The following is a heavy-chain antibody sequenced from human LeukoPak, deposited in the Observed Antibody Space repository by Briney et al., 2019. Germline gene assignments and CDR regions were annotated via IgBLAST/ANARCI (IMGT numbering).Heavy chain of an antibody. D-gene: IGHD6-19*01. J-gene: IGHJ4*02. CDR1: GFTFHDHG. CDR2: IAADGGVK. Sequence: PGGSLRLSCAASGFTFHDHGIDWVRQAPGKGLEWVAVIAADGGVKQYADSVKGRFSLSRDNSKNTLFLEMNGLTVEDTAVYYCAREATWGQWYFDLWGQGAPVTVSS. V-gene: IGHV3-30*03. CDR3: AREATWGQWYFDL.